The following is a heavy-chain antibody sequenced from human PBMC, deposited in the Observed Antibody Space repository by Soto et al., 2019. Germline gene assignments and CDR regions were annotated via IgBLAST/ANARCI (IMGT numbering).Heavy chain of an antibody. V-gene: IGHV3-21*01. CDR1: GFTFSRVS. CDR3: ARVAY. J-gene: IGHJ4*02. Sequence: GRSRRLSCEASGFTFSRVSMNWVRKVPGKGLEWVASISSGSSDTWYADSVKGRFIISRDNDQNSLFLQMNTLRPEDTAMYYCARVAYWGPGTQVTVSS. CDR2: ISSGSSDT.